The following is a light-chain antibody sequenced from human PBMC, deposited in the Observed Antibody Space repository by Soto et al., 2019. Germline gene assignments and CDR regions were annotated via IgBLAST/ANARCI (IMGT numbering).Light chain of an antibody. V-gene: IGLV1-40*01. J-gene: IGLJ3*02. Sequence: QSVLTQPPSASGTPGQRVTISCSGGSSNIGAGYDVHWYQQLPGTAPKLLIYGNSNRPSGVPDRFSGSKSGTSASLAITGLQAEDEADYYCQSYDSSLSGSRVFGGGTKVTVL. CDR1: SSNIGAGYD. CDR3: QSYDSSLSGSRV. CDR2: GNS.